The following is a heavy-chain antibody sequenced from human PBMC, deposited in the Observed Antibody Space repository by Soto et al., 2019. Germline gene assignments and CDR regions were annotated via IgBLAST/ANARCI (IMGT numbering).Heavy chain of an antibody. CDR2: INPSGGST. D-gene: IGHD3-10*01. Sequence: QVQLVQSGAEVKKPGASVKVSCTASGYTFTSHYMHWVLQAPGQGLEWRGVINPSGGSTSYAQKLHGSVTMTRDTSTSTVYMELSSLRSEDTAVYCCAIGAGSGSYFDYWGQGTLVTVSS. CDR1: GYTFTSHY. V-gene: IGHV1-46*01. CDR3: AIGAGSGSYFDY. J-gene: IGHJ4*02.